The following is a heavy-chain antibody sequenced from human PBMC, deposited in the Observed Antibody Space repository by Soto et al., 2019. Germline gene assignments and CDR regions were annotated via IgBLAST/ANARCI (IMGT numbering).Heavy chain of an antibody. Sequence: GSLRLSCAASGFTFSSYWMSWVRQAPGKGLEWVANIKQDGSEKYYVDSVKGRFTISRDNAKNSLYLQVNSLRAEDTAVYYCAREGPINYIAVAGTALDYWGQGTLVTVSS. V-gene: IGHV3-7*01. CDR1: GFTFSSYW. CDR3: AREGPINYIAVAGTALDY. D-gene: IGHD6-19*01. J-gene: IGHJ4*02. CDR2: IKQDGSEK.